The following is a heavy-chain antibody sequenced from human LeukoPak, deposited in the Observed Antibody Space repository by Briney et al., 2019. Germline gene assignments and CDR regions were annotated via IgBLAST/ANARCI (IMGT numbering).Heavy chain of an antibody. CDR3: ARAGTGTGIDY. CDR2: IIPILGIA. J-gene: IGHJ4*02. Sequence: ASVKVSCKASGGTFSSYAISWVRQAPGQGLEWMGRIIPILGIANYAQKFQGRVTITADKSTSTAYMELSSLRSEDTAVYYCARAGTGTGIDYWGQGTLVTVSS. CDR1: GGTFSSYA. V-gene: IGHV1-69*04. D-gene: IGHD1-14*01.